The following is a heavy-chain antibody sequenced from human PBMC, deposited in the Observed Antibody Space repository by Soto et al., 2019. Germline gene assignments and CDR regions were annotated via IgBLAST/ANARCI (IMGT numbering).Heavy chain of an antibody. CDR2: ISYDGSNK. J-gene: IGHJ6*02. CDR1: GFTFSSYG. CDR3: AKGLYDFWSGYSDQYGMDV. Sequence: QVQLVESGGGVVQPGRSLRLSCAASGFTFSSYGMHWVRQAPGKGLEWVAVISYDGSNKYYADSVKGRFTISRDNSKNTLYLQMNSLRAEDTAVYYCAKGLYDFWSGYSDQYGMDVWGQGTTVTVSS. V-gene: IGHV3-30*18. D-gene: IGHD3-3*01.